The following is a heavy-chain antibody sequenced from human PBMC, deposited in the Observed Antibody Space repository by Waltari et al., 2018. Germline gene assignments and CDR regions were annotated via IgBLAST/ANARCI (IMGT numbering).Heavy chain of an antibody. Sequence: QVQLQESGPGLVKPSETLSLTCTVSGYSISSGYYWDWIRQPPGKGLEWIGSIYHSGSTYYNPSLKSRVTISVDTSKNQFSLKLSSVTAADTAVYYCALGVVIADAFDIWGQGTMVTVSS. V-gene: IGHV4-38-2*02. CDR1: GYSISSGYY. J-gene: IGHJ3*02. CDR3: ALGVVIADAFDI. D-gene: IGHD2-21*01. CDR2: IYHSGST.